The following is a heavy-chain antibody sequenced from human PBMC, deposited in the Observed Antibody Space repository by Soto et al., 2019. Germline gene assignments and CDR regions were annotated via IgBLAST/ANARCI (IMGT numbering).Heavy chain of an antibody. J-gene: IGHJ5*02. V-gene: IGHV4-59*08. D-gene: IGHD3-22*01. CDR3: ARHLGYDSSGYYRNWFDP. CDR1: GGSISSYY. Sequence: SETLSLTCTVSGGSISSYYWSWIRQPPGKGLEWIGYIYYSGSTNYNPSHKSRVTMSVDTSKNHISLKLSSVTAADTAVYYCARHLGYDSSGYYRNWFDPWGQGTLVTVS. CDR2: IYYSGST.